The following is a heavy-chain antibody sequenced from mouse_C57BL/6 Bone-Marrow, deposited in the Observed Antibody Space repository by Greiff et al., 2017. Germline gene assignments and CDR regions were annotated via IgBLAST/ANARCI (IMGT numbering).Heavy chain of an antibody. V-gene: IGHV1-81*01. CDR1: GYTFTSYG. J-gene: IGHJ2*01. Sequence: QVQLQQPGAELVRPGASVTLSCKASGYTFTSYGISWVKQRTGQGLEWIGEIYPSSGNTNYNEKFKGKATLTADKSSSTAYMQLRSLTSEDSAVYFCARMERDYWGQGTTLTVSS. CDR2: IYPSSGNT. CDR3: ARMERDY.